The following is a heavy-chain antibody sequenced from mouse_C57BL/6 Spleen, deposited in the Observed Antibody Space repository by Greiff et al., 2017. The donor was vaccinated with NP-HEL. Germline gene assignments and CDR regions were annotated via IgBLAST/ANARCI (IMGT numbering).Heavy chain of an antibody. CDR2: INPYNGGT. CDR1: GYTFTDYY. Sequence: EVQLQESGPVLVKPGASVKMSCKASGYTFTDYYMNWVKQSHGKSLEWIGVINPYNGGTSYNQKFKGKATLTVDKSSSTAYMELNSLTSEDSAVYYCAHYSNYFDYWGQGTTLTVSS. D-gene: IGHD2-5*01. CDR3: AHYSNYFDY. J-gene: IGHJ2*01. V-gene: IGHV1-19*01.